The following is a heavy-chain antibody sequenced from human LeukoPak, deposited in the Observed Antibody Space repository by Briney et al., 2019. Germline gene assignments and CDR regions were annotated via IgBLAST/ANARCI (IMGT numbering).Heavy chain of an antibody. V-gene: IGHV3-48*01. J-gene: IGHJ5*02. Sequence: GGSLRLSRAASGFTFSSYNMNWVRQAPGKGLEWVSYISSTSSTIYYTDSLKGRFTISRDNAKNSLYLQMNSLRVEDTAVYYCARVVSSWQRNWFDPWGQGTLVTVSS. CDR3: ARVVSSWQRNWFDP. CDR1: GFTFSSYN. D-gene: IGHD6-13*01. CDR2: ISSTSSTI.